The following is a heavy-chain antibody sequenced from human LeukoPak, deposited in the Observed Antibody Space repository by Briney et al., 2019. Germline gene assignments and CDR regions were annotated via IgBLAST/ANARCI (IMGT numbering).Heavy chain of an antibody. CDR3: WANDFGAFFDY. Sequence: ASVKVSCKASGYTFTGYYMHWVRQAPGQGLEWMGWINPNSGGTNYAQKFQGRVTMTRDTSISTAYMELSRLRSDDTAVYCCWANDFGAFFDYWGQGTLVTVSS. CDR1: GYTFTGYY. CDR2: INPNSGGT. J-gene: IGHJ4*02. D-gene: IGHD4-17*01. V-gene: IGHV1-2*02.